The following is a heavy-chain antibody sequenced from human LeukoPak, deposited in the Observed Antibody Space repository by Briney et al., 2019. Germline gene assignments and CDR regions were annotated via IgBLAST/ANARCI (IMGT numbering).Heavy chain of an antibody. J-gene: IGHJ6*03. Sequence: KPGGSLRLSCAASGFTFSSYWMHWVRQAPGKGLVWVSRINSDGSSTSYADSVKGRFTISRDNAKNTLYLQMNSLRAEDTAVYYCARESYGSGILYYYYYYMDVWGKGTTVTISS. D-gene: IGHD3-10*01. CDR2: INSDGSST. CDR1: GFTFSSYW. CDR3: ARESYGSGILYYYYYYMDV. V-gene: IGHV3-74*01.